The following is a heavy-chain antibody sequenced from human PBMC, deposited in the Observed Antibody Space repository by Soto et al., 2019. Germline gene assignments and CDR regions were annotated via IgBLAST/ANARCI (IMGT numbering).Heavy chain of an antibody. Sequence: VQLVQSGAEVKKPGASVKVSCKVSGYTLTELSMHWVRQAPGKGLEWMGGFDPEDGETIYAQKFQGRVTMTEDTSTDTDYMELSSLRSEDTAVYYCATYPTSTSSGWFYFDYWGQGTLVTVSS. CDR2: FDPEDGET. V-gene: IGHV1-24*01. J-gene: IGHJ4*02. CDR3: ATYPTSTSSGWFYFDY. D-gene: IGHD6-19*01. CDR1: GYTLTELS.